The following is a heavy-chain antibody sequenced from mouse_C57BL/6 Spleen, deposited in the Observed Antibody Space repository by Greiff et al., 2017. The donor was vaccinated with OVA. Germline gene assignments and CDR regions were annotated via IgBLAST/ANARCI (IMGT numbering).Heavy chain of an antibody. CDR3: ARYYSNLYYFDY. Sequence: EVQLQQSGPVLVKPGASVKMSCKASGYTFTDYYMNWVKQSHGKSLEWIGVINPYNGGTSYNQKFKGKATLTVDKSSSTAYMELNSLTSEDSAVYSCARYYSNLYYFDYWGQGTTLTVSS. D-gene: IGHD2-5*01. CDR2: INPYNGGT. J-gene: IGHJ2*01. CDR1: GYTFTDYY. V-gene: IGHV1-19*01.